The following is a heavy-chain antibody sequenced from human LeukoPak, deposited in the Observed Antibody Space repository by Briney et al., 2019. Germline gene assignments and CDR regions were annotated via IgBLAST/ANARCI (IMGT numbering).Heavy chain of an antibody. CDR3: ARVTYYYDSSGQKVPIYFDY. Sequence: GASVKVSCKASGYTFTSYGISWVRQAPGQGLEWMGWISAYNGNTNYAQKLQGRVTMTTDTSTSTAYMELRSLRSDDTAVYYCARVTYYYDSSGQKVPIYFDYWSQGTLVTVSS. V-gene: IGHV1-18*01. CDR1: GYTFTSYG. CDR2: ISAYNGNT. J-gene: IGHJ4*02. D-gene: IGHD3-22*01.